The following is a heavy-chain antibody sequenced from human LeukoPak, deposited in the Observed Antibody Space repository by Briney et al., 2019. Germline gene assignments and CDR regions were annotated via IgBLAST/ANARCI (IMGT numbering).Heavy chain of an antibody. CDR1: GGTFSSYA. D-gene: IGHD6-19*01. V-gene: IGHV1-69*05. CDR3: ARGVAGTEGWFDP. Sequence: SVKVSCKASGGTFSSYAISWVRQAPGQGLEWMGWISAYNGNTNYAQKFQGRVTITTDESTSTAYMELSSLRSEDTAVYYCARGVAGTEGWFDPWGQGTLVTVSS. CDR2: ISAYNGNT. J-gene: IGHJ5*02.